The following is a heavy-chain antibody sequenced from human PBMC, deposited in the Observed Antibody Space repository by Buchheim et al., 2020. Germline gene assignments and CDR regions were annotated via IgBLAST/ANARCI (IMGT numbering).Heavy chain of an antibody. J-gene: IGHJ2*01. CDR2: IYYRGST. CDR1: GGSISSSSYY. D-gene: IGHD4-23*01. V-gene: IGHV4-39*01. CDR3: ARPETVVTRDWYFDL. Sequence: QLQLQESGPGLVKPSETLSLTCTVSGGSISSSSYYWGWIRQPPGKGLEWIGSIYYRGSTYYNPSLKSRVTISVDTSKNQFSLKLSSVTAADTAVYYCARPETVVTRDWYFDLWGRGTL.